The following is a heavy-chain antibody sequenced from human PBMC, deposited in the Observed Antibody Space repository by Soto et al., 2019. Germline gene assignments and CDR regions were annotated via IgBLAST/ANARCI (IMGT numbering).Heavy chain of an antibody. CDR2: ISGSGGST. J-gene: IGHJ4*02. D-gene: IGHD3-9*01. Sequence: GGSLRLSWAASGFTFSSYAMSWVLQAPGKGLEWVSAISGSGGSTYYADSVKGRFTISRDNSKNTLYLQMNSLRAEDTAVYYCAKDNDYDILTGFDYWGQGTLVTVSS. CDR3: AKDNDYDILTGFDY. CDR1: GFTFSSYA. V-gene: IGHV3-23*01.